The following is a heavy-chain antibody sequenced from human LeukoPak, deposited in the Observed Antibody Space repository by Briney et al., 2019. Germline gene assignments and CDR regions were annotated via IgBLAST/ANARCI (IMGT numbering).Heavy chain of an antibody. V-gene: IGHV3-15*01. J-gene: IGHJ4*02. Sequence: GESLRLSCALSGFTFSDARMSWVRQSPGRGLEWVGHIKRKTDGGTADYAAPVKGRFTISRDDSKNTLYLQINSLKTEDTSVYYCTTDGTTGTTLTPHDYWGQGTLVTVSS. CDR1: GFTFSDAR. CDR3: TTDGTTGTTLTPHDY. CDR2: IKRKTDGGTA. D-gene: IGHD1-1*01.